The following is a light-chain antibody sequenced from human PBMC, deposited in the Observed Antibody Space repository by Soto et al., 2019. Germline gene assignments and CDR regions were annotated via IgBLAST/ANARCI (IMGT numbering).Light chain of an antibody. V-gene: IGKV3-20*01. Sequence: IGLAQAPGTFALSPGETATLSFRASQTVGTNFLAWYQQKPGQAPRLLMFGTSNRATDIPDRFGGSGSGTDFTLTISRLEPEDVAVYYCQHYSRTLPWTFGQGTKVDIK. J-gene: IGKJ1*01. CDR2: GTS. CDR1: QTVGTNF. CDR3: QHYSRTLPWT.